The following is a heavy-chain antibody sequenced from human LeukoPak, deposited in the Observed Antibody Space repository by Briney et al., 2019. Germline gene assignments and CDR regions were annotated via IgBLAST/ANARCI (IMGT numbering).Heavy chain of an antibody. V-gene: IGHV3-11*06. J-gene: IGHJ3*02. CDR3: ARVGRMRIAVAGARAFDI. Sequence: PGGSLRLSCAASGFTFSDYYMSWIRQAPGKGLEWDSYISSSSSYTNYADSVKGRFTISRDNAKNSLYLQMNSLRAEDTAVYYCARVGRMRIAVAGARAFDIWGQGTMVTVSS. CDR1: GFTFSDYY. D-gene: IGHD6-19*01. CDR2: ISSSSSYT.